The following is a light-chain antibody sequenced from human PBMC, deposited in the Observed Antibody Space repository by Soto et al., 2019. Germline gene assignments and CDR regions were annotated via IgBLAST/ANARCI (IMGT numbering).Light chain of an antibody. CDR1: QSVSRY. J-gene: IGKJ4*01. CDR3: QQRSNWPPGLT. V-gene: IGKV3-11*01. Sequence: EIVLTQSPATLSLSPGERATLSCRASQSVSRYLAWYQQKPGQAPRLLIYDVSNRATGIPARFSGSGSRTDFILTINSLEPEDFAVYYCQQRSNWPPGLTFGGGTKVEIK. CDR2: DVS.